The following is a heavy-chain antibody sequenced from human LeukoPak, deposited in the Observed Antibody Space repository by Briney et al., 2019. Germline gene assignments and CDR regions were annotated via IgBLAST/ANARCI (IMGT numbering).Heavy chain of an antibody. D-gene: IGHD3-10*01. Sequence: PGGSLRLSCAASGFTFSSYAMSWVRQAPGKGLEWVSAISGSGGSTYYADSVKGRFTISRDNSKNTLYLQMNSLRAEDTAVYYGANLGSGLTLGYWGQGTLVTVSS. J-gene: IGHJ4*02. CDR2: ISGSGGST. CDR3: ANLGSGLTLGY. CDR1: GFTFSSYA. V-gene: IGHV3-23*01.